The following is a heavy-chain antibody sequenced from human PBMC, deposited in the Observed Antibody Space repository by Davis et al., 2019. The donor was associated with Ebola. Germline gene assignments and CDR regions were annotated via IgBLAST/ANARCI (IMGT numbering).Heavy chain of an antibody. CDR3: ATDPYDILTGFRD. Sequence: GESLKISCAASGFTFSSYSMNWVRQAPGKGLEWVSSISSSSSYIYYADSVKGRFTISRDNAKNSLYLQMNSLRAEDTAVYYCATDPYDILTGFRDWGQGTLVTVSS. J-gene: IGHJ4*02. CDR2: ISSSSSYI. CDR1: GFTFSSYS. D-gene: IGHD3-9*01. V-gene: IGHV3-21*01.